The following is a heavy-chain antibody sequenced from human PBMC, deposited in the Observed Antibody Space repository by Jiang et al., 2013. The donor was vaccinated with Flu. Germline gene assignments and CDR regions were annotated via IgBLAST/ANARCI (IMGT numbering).Heavy chain of an antibody. CDR2: IIPIFGTA. V-gene: IGHV1-69*01. D-gene: IGHD2-15*01. Sequence: SGAEVKKPGSSVKVSCKASGGTFSSYAISWVRQAPGQGLEWMGGIIPIFGTANYAQKFQGRVTITADESTSTAYMELSSLRSEDTAVYYCARAVRCSGGSCYSGLAYYYYGMDVWGQGTTVTV. CDR3: ARAVRCSGGSCYSGLAYYYYGMDV. J-gene: IGHJ6*02. CDR1: GGTFSSYA.